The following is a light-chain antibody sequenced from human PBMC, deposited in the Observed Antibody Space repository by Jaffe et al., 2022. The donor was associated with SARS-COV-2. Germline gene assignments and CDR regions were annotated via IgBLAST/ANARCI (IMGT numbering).Light chain of an antibody. CDR3: QQYNSYSFT. Sequence: DIQMTQSPSTLSASVGDRVTITCRASQSISSWLAWYQQKPGKAPKLLIYKASSLESGVPSRFSGGGSGTEFTLTISSLQPDDFATYYCQQYNSYSFTIGQGTKLEIK. V-gene: IGKV1-5*03. CDR2: KAS. J-gene: IGKJ2*01. CDR1: QSISSW.